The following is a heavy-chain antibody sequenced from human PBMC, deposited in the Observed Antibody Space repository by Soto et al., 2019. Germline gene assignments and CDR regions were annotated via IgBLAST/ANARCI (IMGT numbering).Heavy chain of an antibody. CDR2: ISYDGSNK. CDR3: ARDPRDYGDYGPIDY. CDR1: GFTFSSYA. J-gene: IGHJ4*02. V-gene: IGHV3-30-3*01. D-gene: IGHD4-17*01. Sequence: QVQLVESGGGVVQPGRSLRLSCAASGFTFSSYAMHWVRQAPGKGLEWAAVISYDGSNKYYADSVKGRFTISRDNSKNTLYLQMNSLRAEDTAVYYCARDPRDYGDYGPIDYWGQGTLVTVSS.